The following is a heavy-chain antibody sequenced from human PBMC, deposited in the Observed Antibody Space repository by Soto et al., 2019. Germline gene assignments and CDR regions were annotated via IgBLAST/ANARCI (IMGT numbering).Heavy chain of an antibody. D-gene: IGHD6-19*01. V-gene: IGHV1-69*13. CDR3: ARCIAVASTYYYYYGMDV. CDR2: IIPIFGTA. Sequence: SVKVSCKASGGTFSSYAISWVRQAPGQGLEWMGGIIPIFGTANYAQKFQGRVTITADESTSTAYMELSSLRSEDTAVYYCARCIAVASTYYYYYGMDVWGQGTTVTVSS. CDR1: GGTFSSYA. J-gene: IGHJ6*02.